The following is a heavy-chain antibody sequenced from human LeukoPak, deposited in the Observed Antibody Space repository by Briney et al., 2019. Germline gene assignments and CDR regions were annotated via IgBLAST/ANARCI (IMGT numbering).Heavy chain of an antibody. Sequence: GASVKVSCKASGYTFTGYYMHWVRQAPGQGLEWMGWINPNSGGTNYAQKFQGRVTMTRDTSISTAYMELSRLRSDDTAVYYCARDPIVVVPAANNRAFDIWGQGTMVTVSS. V-gene: IGHV1-2*02. CDR3: ARDPIVVVPAANNRAFDI. CDR2: INPNSGGT. CDR1: GYTFTGYY. J-gene: IGHJ3*02. D-gene: IGHD2-2*01.